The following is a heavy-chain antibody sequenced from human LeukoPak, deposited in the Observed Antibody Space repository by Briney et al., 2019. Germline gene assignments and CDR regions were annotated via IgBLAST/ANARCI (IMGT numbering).Heavy chain of an antibody. Sequence: PSETLSLTCTVSGGSISSSYYYWGWIRQPPGKGLEWIGTIYYSGSTYYNPSLKSRVTISVDTSKNQFSLKLSSVTPPDTAVYYFARNEERNLDFWQWGQGTLVPVSS. CDR3: ARNEERNLDFWQ. CDR1: GGSISSSYYY. V-gene: IGHV4-39*01. D-gene: IGHD3/OR15-3a*01. CDR2: IYYSGST. J-gene: IGHJ1*01.